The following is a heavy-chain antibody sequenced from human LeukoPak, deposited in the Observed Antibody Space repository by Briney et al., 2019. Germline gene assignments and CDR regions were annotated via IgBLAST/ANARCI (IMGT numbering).Heavy chain of an antibody. D-gene: IGHD2-21*01. CDR3: ARGGGDWGFHQSDY. Sequence: SQTLSLTCTVSGASFSSGSYYWSWIRQPAGKGLEWIGRIYTSGSTNYNPSLKSRVTISVDTSKNQFSLKLSSVTAADTAVYYCARGGGDWGFHQSDYWGQGTLMTVSS. J-gene: IGHJ4*02. V-gene: IGHV4-61*02. CDR2: IYTSGST. CDR1: GASFSSGSYY.